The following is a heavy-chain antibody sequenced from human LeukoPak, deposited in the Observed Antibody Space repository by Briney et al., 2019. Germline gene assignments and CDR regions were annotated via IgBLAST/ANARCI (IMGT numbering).Heavy chain of an antibody. J-gene: IGHJ4*02. D-gene: IGHD6-19*01. Sequence: ASVKISCKASGYTFTGYYMDWVRQAPGQGLEWMGGIIPIFGTANYAQKFQGRVTITADESTSTAYMELSSLRSEDTAVYYCARGQEWLFSGWGQGTLVTVSS. V-gene: IGHV1-69*13. CDR3: ARGQEWLFSG. CDR2: IIPIFGTA. CDR1: GYTFTGYY.